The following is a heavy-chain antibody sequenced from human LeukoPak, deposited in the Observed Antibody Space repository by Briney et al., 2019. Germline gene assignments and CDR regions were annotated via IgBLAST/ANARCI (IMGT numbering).Heavy chain of an antibody. J-gene: IGHJ2*01. CDR3: ARSEAVAWSFDL. CDR1: GFTFSSYS. V-gene: IGHV3-21*05. CDR2: ISSSTSAK. Sequence: GGSPRLSCAPSGFTFSSYSMNCVRQAPGKGLEWASYISSSTSAKYYADSVKGRFTISRDNAKNSLYLQMNSLRADDTAVYYCARSEAVAWSFDLWGRGTLVSVSS. D-gene: IGHD6-19*01.